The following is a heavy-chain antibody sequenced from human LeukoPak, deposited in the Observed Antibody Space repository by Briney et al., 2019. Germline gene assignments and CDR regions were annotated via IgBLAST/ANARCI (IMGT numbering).Heavy chain of an antibody. Sequence: VKVSCKASGGTFSSYAISWVRQAPGQGLEWMGRIIPILGIANYAQKFQGRVTITADKSTSTAYMELSSLRSEDTAVYYCAGSEPSFVVPDAKGSNGMDVWGQGTTVTVSS. CDR3: AGSEPSFVVPDAKGSNGMDV. D-gene: IGHD2-2*01. CDR2: IIPILGIA. CDR1: GGTFSSYA. V-gene: IGHV1-69*04. J-gene: IGHJ6*02.